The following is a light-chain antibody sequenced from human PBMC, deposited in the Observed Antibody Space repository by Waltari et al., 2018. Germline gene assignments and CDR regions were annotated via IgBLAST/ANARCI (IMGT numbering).Light chain of an antibody. Sequence: QGVLTQPPSASGTPGQRVTISCSGSDSHTPVNYVYWSPQVPGRAPKLLIFSNSQRPSGVPDRFSGSKSGTSASLAITGLRSEDDAYYYCAAWDDALSGSLVFGGGTKLTVL. CDR1: DSHTPVNY. CDR3: AAWDDALSGSLV. CDR2: SNS. J-gene: IGLJ2*01. V-gene: IGLV1-47*01.